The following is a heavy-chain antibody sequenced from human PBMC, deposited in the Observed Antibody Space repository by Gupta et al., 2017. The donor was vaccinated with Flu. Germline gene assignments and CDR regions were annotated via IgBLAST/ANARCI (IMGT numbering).Heavy chain of an antibody. CDR3: ARNSVEVGAIRPTNWFDP. CDR2: IWYDGSNK. J-gene: IGHJ5*02. V-gene: IGHV3-33*01. Sequence: QGQLVESGGGVVQPGRSLGLSCAASGFTFSSYGMHWVRQHPGKGLEWVAVIWYDGSNKYYADSVKGRFTISRDNSKNTLYLQMNSLRAEDTAVYYCARNSVEVGAIRPTNWFDPWGQGTLVTGSS. D-gene: IGHD1-26*01. CDR1: GFTFSSYG.